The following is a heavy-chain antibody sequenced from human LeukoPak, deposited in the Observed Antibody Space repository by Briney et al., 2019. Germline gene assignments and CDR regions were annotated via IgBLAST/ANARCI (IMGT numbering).Heavy chain of an antibody. D-gene: IGHD3-10*01. CDR3: ARDYFGSGFGDY. V-gene: IGHV3-48*04. CDR2: ISSGGISI. J-gene: IGHJ4*02. CDR1: GFTFSSYS. Sequence: GGSLRLSCAASGFTFSSYSMNWVRQAPGKGLEWVSYISSGGISINYADSVKGRFTISRDNAKNSLYLQMNSLRAEDTAVYYCARDYFGSGFGDYWGQGTLVTVSS.